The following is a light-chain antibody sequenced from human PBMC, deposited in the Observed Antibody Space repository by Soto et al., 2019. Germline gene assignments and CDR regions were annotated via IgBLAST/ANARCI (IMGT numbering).Light chain of an antibody. CDR2: DVN. J-gene: IGLJ1*01. Sequence: QSVLTQPASVSGSPGQSITISCTGTSSDVGASNYVSWYQQHPAKAPKLIISDVNYRPSGVSNRFSGSKSGNTASLTISGVPVEGGADYYCSSYTSSSTYVFGTGTKVTVL. V-gene: IGLV2-14*01. CDR1: SSDVGASNY. CDR3: SSYTSSSTYV.